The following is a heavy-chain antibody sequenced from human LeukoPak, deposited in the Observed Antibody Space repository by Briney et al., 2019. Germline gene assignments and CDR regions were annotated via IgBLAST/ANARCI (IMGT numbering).Heavy chain of an antibody. J-gene: IGHJ4*02. CDR1: GFTFSSYE. CDR2: ISSSGSTI. Sequence: PGGSLRLSSAASGFTFSSYEMNWVRQAPGKGLEWVSYISSSGSTIYYADSVKGRFTISRDNAKNSLYLQMNSLRAEDTAVYYCAREYRYLIAATHFDYWGQGTLVTVSS. D-gene: IGHD6-13*01. CDR3: AREYRYLIAATHFDY. V-gene: IGHV3-48*03.